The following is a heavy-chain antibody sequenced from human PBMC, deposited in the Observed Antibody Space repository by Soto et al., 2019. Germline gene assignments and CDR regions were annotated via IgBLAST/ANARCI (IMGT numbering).Heavy chain of an antibody. CDR2: IIPILGIA. V-gene: IGHV1-69*08. Sequence: QVQLVQSGAEVKKPGSSVKVSCKASGGTFSSYTISWVRQAPGQGLEWMGGIIPILGIANYAQKFQGRVTITADKSTSTAYMELSSLRSEDTAVYYCARDPRIAATKGGYYYYMDVWGKGTTVTVSS. D-gene: IGHD6-13*01. CDR3: ARDPRIAATKGGYYYYMDV. CDR1: GGTFSSYT. J-gene: IGHJ6*03.